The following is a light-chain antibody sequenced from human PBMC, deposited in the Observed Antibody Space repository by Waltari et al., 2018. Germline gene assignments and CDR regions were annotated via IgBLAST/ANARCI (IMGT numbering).Light chain of an antibody. CDR1: QDISNY. V-gene: IGKV1-33*01. Sequence: DIQMTQSPSSMSASVGDRITITCQASQDISNYLNWYQHKPGKAPKFLIYDSSNLETVFPSRFSGSGSGTDFTFTISSLQPEDIATYYCQQFDNLPLTFCQGTRLEI. J-gene: IGKJ5*01. CDR3: QQFDNLPLT. CDR2: DSS.